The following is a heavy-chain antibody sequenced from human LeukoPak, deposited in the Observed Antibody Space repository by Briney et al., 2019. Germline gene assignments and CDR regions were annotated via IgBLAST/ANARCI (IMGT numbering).Heavy chain of an antibody. CDR1: GFTFSSYS. CDR2: ISSSSSYI. CDR3: AREIAAAGFDY. V-gene: IGHV3-21*01. J-gene: IGHJ4*02. Sequence: GGSLRLSCAASGFTFSSYSMNWVRQVPGKGLEWVSSISSSSSYIYYADSVKGRFTISRDNAKNSLYLQMNSLRAEDTAVYYCAREIAAAGFDYWGQGTLVTVSS. D-gene: IGHD6-13*01.